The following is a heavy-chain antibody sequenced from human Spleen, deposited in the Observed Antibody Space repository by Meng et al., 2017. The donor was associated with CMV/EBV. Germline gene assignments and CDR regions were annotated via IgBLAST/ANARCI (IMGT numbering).Heavy chain of an antibody. D-gene: IGHD6-13*01. CDR3: ARLGEVRPGIAAAGTLYYYGMDV. Sequence: GESLKISCKGSGYSFTSYWIGWVRQMPGKGLEWMGIIYPGDSDTRYSPSFQGQVTISADKSISTAYLQWSSLKASDTAMYYCARLGEVRPGIAAAGTLYYYGMDVWGQGTTVTVSS. CDR2: IYPGDSDT. J-gene: IGHJ6*02. V-gene: IGHV5-51*01. CDR1: GYSFTSYW.